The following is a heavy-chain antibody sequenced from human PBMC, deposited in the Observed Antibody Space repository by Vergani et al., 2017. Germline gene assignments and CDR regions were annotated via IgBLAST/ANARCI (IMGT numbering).Heavy chain of an antibody. CDR2: IYSGTT. CDR1: DGSLSSDDYY. D-gene: IGHD2-21*01. CDR3: ATGDPSLGGGGVLDN. J-gene: IGHJ4*02. Sequence: QVQLQESGPGLVKPSQTLSLTCSVSDGSLSSDDYYCNWIRQHPVKGLEWIGVIYSGTTHYNPSLKSRVTISVDTTKKHYALRVSSVTAAAAAVYYCATGDPSLGGGGVLDNWGRETLVTVSA. V-gene: IGHV4-31*03.